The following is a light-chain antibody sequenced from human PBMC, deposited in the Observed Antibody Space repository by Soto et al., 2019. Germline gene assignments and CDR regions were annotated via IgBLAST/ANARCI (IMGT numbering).Light chain of an antibody. CDR1: QSARSNY. J-gene: IGKJ4*01. V-gene: IGKV3-20*01. CDR3: QQYGSSRLT. CDR2: DAS. Sequence: EIQLTQSPPTLYLSKRARATLSCSDNQSARSNYLAWYQQKPGQAPRFLIYDASSRATGTPDRFSGSGSGTDFTLTISRLEPEDFAVYYCQQYGSSRLTFGGGTKVDIK.